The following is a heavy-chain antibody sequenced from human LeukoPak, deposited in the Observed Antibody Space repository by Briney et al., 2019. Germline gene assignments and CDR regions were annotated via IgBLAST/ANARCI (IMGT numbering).Heavy chain of an antibody. V-gene: IGHV3-23*01. CDR2: ISVGGTTT. Sequence: GGSLRLSCVASGFTFSNHAMSWIRQAPGKGLEWVSAISVGGTTTYYADSVKGRFSISRDNSENTLYLQMNGLRADDTAVYSCAKSFGSSSSDYWGQGTLVTVSS. J-gene: IGHJ4*02. CDR1: GFTFSNHA. D-gene: IGHD6-13*01. CDR3: AKSFGSSSSDY.